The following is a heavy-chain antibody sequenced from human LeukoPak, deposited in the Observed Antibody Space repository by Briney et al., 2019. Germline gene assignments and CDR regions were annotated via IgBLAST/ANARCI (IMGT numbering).Heavy chain of an antibody. CDR1: GGSFSAYY. J-gene: IGHJ4*02. Sequence: SETLSLTCAVYGGSFSAYYWSWIRQPPGKGLEWIGEIHHSGSTNCNPSLKSRVTISEDTSKNQFSLNLSPVTAADTAVYYCARGSPDILTGYYVFDYWGQGTLVTVSS. CDR2: IHHSGST. CDR3: ARGSPDILTGYYVFDY. D-gene: IGHD3-9*01. V-gene: IGHV4-34*01.